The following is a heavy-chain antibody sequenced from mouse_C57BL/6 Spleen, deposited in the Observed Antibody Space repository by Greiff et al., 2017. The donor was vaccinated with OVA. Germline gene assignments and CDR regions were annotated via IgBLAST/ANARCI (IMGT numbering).Heavy chain of an antibody. Sequence: QVQLKESGAELVRPGTSVKVSCKASGYAFTNYLIEWVKQRPGQGLEWIGVINPGSGGTNYNEKFKGKATLTADKSSSTAYMQLSSLTSEDSAVYFCARYYGEAMDYWGQGTSVTVSS. D-gene: IGHD1-1*01. CDR2: INPGSGGT. J-gene: IGHJ4*01. CDR1: GYAFTNYL. CDR3: ARYYGEAMDY. V-gene: IGHV1-54*01.